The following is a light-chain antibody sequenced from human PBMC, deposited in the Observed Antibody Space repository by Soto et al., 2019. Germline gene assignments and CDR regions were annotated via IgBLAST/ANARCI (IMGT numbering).Light chain of an antibody. V-gene: IGLV1-44*01. CDR1: SSNIGSYT. CDR3: AAWDDSLNGVV. J-gene: IGLJ2*01. Sequence: QSVLTQPPSASGTPGQRVPISCSGSSSNIGSYTVNWYQQLPGTAPKLLIYSNNQRPSGVPDRFSGSKSGTSASLAISGLQSEDEADYNCAAWDDSLNGVVFGGGTKVTVL. CDR2: SNN.